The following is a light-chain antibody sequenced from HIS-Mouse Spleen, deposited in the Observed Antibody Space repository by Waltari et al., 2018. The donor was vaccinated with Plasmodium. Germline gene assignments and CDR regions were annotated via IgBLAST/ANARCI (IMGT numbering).Light chain of an antibody. V-gene: IGKV3-15*01. CDR1: QIVSSN. J-gene: IGKJ3*01. CDR2: GAS. CDR3: QQYNNWSFT. Sequence: EIVMTQSPAPLSVSPGERATPSCRASQIVSSNLAWYQQTPGQAPRLLIYGASTRATGSPARFGGSGSGTEFTLTISRLQAEDFAVYYCQQYNNWSFTFGPGTKVDIK.